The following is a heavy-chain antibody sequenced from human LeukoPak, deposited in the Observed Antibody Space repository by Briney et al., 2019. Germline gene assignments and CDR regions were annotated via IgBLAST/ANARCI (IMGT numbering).Heavy chain of an antibody. D-gene: IGHD1-7*01. CDR3: ATTTHNWNYGYAFDI. V-gene: IGHV3-66*02. Sequence: PGGSLRLSCAASGFTVSSNYMSWVRQAPGKGLEWVSVIYSGGSTYYADSVKGRFTISRDNSKNTLYLQMNSLRAEDTAAYYCATTTHNWNYGYAFDIWGQGTMVTVSS. CDR1: GFTVSSNY. CDR2: IYSGGST. J-gene: IGHJ3*02.